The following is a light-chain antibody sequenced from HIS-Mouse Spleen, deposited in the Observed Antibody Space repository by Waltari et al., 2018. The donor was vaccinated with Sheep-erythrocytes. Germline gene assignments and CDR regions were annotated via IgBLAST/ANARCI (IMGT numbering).Light chain of an antibody. J-gene: IGKJ4*01. CDR2: AAS. Sequence: DIQMTQSPSSLSASVGDRVTIPCRASQSISSYLNWCQQKPGKARKLLIYAASSLQSGVPSRFSGSGSGTDFTLTISSLQPEDFATYYCQQSYSTPPLTFGGGTKVEIK. V-gene: IGKV1-39*01. CDR3: QQSYSTPPLT. CDR1: QSISSY.